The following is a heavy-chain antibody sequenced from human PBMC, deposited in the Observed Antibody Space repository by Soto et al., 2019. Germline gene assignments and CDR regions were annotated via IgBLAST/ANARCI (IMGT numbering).Heavy chain of an antibody. CDR1: GYTFFTYD. V-gene: IGHV1-18*01. D-gene: IGHD5-12*01. Sequence: RASVKVSCKASGYTFFTYDISWVRQAPGQGLEWMGWISTYSGDTKYAQKFQGRVTMTTDTSTTTAYLEPRSLRSDDTAVYYCARHHGPTTSENWFDPWGQGTLVTVSS. CDR2: ISTYSGDT. CDR3: ARHHGPTTSENWFDP. J-gene: IGHJ5*02.